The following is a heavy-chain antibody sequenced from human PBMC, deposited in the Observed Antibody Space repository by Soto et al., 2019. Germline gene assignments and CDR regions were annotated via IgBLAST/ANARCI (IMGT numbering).Heavy chain of an antibody. D-gene: IGHD5-12*01. CDR3: TRGASGYGNFDY. J-gene: IGHJ4*02. Sequence: EVQLVESGGGVVQPGGSLRLSCAASGFSFSTWMHWVRQAPGKGLVWLSRINSDGSSISYADSVTGRFIVSRDNGNNTLYLQINSLTAEDTAVYYCTRGASGYGNFDYWGQGVLLTVSS. CDR1: GFSFSTW. CDR2: INSDGSSI. V-gene: IGHV3-74*01.